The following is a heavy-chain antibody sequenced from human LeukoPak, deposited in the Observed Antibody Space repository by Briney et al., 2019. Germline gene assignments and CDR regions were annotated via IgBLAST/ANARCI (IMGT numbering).Heavy chain of an antibody. D-gene: IGHD1-14*01. Sequence: GGSLRLSCAASGFTVSSNYMSWVRQAPGKGLEWVSVIYSGGSTYFADSVEGQFAISRDNSKNTVYLQLNSLRAEDTAVYYCSSGISTKYSFDYWGQGTLVTVSS. CDR1: GFTVSSNY. CDR3: SSGISTKYSFDY. CDR2: IYSGGST. V-gene: IGHV3-53*01. J-gene: IGHJ4*02.